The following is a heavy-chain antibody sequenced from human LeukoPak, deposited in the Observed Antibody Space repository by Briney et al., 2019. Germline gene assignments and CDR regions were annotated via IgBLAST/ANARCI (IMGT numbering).Heavy chain of an antibody. V-gene: IGHV2-70*11. CDR3: ERIATGSHSYFDY. D-gene: IGHD1-14*01. CDR2: IDWGDDK. CDR1: GFSLSTSGMC. J-gene: IGHJ4*02. Sequence: SGPTLVNPTQTVSLTCTFSGFSLSTSGMCVSWILQPPGKALEWLARIDWGDDKYYSTSLKTRLNISNDTSKNQVVLTMTNMDPLDTATYSCERIATGSHSYFDYWGQGTLVTVSS.